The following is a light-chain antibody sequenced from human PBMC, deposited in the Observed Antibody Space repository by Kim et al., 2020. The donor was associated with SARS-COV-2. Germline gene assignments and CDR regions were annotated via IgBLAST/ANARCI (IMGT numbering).Light chain of an antibody. CDR2: AAY. V-gene: IGKV1D-8*02. J-gene: IGKJ2*01. CDR1: QNIARY. Sequence: SASPGDKVTITWRLTQNIARYLAWFQQRPGKAPQLLIYAAYTLHTGAPSRFSGSGSGTDFTLTINPLQSEDSATYFCQQYFDFPYTFGQGTKLEIK. CDR3: QQYFDFPYT.